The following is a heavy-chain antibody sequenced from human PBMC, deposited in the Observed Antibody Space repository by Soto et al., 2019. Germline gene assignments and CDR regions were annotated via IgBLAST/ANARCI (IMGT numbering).Heavy chain of an antibody. CDR2: INPESGDS. Sequence: ASVKVSCKASGSTFSGYYLHWLRQAPGLGLAWLGWINPESGDSQYGETFQGRVTMTRDTSTATVHMELSSLRAEDTAVYYCVKDRYIDYWGQGTLVTVSS. V-gene: IGHV1-2*02. CDR1: GSTFSGYY. CDR3: VKDRYIDY. J-gene: IGHJ4*02.